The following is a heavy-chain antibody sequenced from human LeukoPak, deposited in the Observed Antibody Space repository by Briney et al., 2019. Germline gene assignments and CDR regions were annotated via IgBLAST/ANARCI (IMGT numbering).Heavy chain of an antibody. Sequence: SETLSLTCTISGGSISSYYWGWIRQPAGKGLEWIGRIYTSGRTNYNPSLKSRLTISVDPSKNQFSLKLSFVTAADTAVYYCARVGGIVAAGLFDYWGQGTLVTVSS. D-gene: IGHD6-13*01. CDR1: GGSISSYY. CDR2: IYTSGRT. J-gene: IGHJ4*02. CDR3: ARVGGIVAAGLFDY. V-gene: IGHV4-4*07.